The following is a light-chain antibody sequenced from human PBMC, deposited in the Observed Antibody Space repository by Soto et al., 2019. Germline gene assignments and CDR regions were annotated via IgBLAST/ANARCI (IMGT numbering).Light chain of an antibody. Sequence: DIVMTQSPATLSVSPGERVTLSCRASQIVSTTSAWYQQIPGQAPRLLIDIASTRAIGIPARFSGSGSGTEFTLSISSLQSEDFAVYYCPQYNNWPMYNFGQGTKLEIK. V-gene: IGKV3-15*01. CDR1: QIVSTT. J-gene: IGKJ2*01. CDR2: IAS. CDR3: PQYNNWPMYN.